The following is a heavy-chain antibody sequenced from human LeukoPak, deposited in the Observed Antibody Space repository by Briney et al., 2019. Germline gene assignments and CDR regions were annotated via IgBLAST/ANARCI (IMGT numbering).Heavy chain of an antibody. CDR3: ARGVSCSGGSCATSFDC. V-gene: IGHV4-30-4*08. CDR1: GGSFSGYY. Sequence: PSETLSLTCAVYGGSFSGYYWSWIRQPPGKGLEWIGYIYYSGSTYYNPSLKSRVTISVDTSKNQFSLKLNSVTAADTAVYYCARGVSCSGGSCATSFDCWGQGALVTVSS. J-gene: IGHJ4*02. CDR2: IYYSGST. D-gene: IGHD2-15*01.